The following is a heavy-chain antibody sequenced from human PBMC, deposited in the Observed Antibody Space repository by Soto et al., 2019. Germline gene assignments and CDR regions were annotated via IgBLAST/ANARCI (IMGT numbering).Heavy chain of an antibody. CDR3: VGQAVLGATKSFDI. CDR2: IYPGDSDT. V-gene: IGHV5-51*01. CDR1: GYRFTSYW. J-gene: IGHJ3*02. Sequence: GESLKISCKGSGYRFTSYWIAWVRRMPGKGLEWMGTIYPGDSDTRYSPPFQGQVTISADKSISTAYLQWSSLKASDTAMYYCVGQAVLGATKSFDIWGQGTMVTVSS. D-gene: IGHD1-26*01.